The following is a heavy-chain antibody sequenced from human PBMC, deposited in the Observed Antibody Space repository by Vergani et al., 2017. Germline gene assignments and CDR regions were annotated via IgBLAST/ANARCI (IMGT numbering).Heavy chain of an antibody. D-gene: IGHD6-19*01. J-gene: IGHJ6*03. Sequence: VQLVESGGGVVQPGGSLRLSCEASGFTFSSNGMHWVRQAPGKGLEWVSGISWNSGSIGYADSVKGRFTISRDNAKNSLYLQMNSLRAEDTALYYCAKDGDGSGWMDVWGKGP. CDR2: ISWNSGSI. V-gene: IGHV3-9*01. CDR1: GFTFSSNG. CDR3: AKDGDGSGWMDV.